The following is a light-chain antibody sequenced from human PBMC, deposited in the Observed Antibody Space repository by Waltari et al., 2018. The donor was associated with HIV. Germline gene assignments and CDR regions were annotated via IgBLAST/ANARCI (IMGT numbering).Light chain of an antibody. CDR1: STVFGNFNL. V-gene: IGLV2-23*02. CDR3: CAFAGANTWV. Sequence: QSALTQPASVSGSPGQSTTISCSGPSTVFGNFNLVSWYQQHPARAPKLIIYEVTKWPSGVSHRFSGSKSGNTASLTISGLQADDEADYYCCAFAGANTWVFGGGTKLIVL. J-gene: IGLJ3*02. CDR2: EVT.